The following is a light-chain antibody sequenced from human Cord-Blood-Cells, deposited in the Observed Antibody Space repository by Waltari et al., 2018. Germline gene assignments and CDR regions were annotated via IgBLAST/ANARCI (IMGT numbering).Light chain of an antibody. CDR2: DVS. J-gene: IGLJ1*01. CDR3: CSYAGSYTYV. Sequence: QSALTQPRSVSGSPGPSVTIPCTGTSSDVGGYNYVSCDQQHPGKAPKLMTYDVSKRPSGVPDRFSGSKSGNTASLTISGLQAEDEADYYCCSYAGSYTYVFGTGTKVTVL. V-gene: IGLV2-11*01. CDR1: SSDVGGYNY.